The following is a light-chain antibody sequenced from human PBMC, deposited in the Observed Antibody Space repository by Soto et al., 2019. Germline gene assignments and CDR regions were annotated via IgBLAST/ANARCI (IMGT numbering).Light chain of an antibody. CDR3: QQSSKCPPT. V-gene: IGKV3-11*01. CDR2: DAS. CDR1: ESVTTD. J-gene: IGKJ4*01. Sequence: EILLTQSPATLSLSPGERATLSCRASESVTTDSVWYQQKPGQGPRLLIYDASKRATGIPARFSGSGSGTDFTLTISSLEPEDFAVYYCQQSSKCPPTFGGGT.